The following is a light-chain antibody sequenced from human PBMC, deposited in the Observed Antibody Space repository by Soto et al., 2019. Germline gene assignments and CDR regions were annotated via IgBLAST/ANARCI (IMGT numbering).Light chain of an antibody. CDR2: CAS. CDR1: QSIARF. J-gene: IGKJ2*01. Sequence: DLQMTQSPSSLSAALGDRVTITCRASQSIARFLNWYQQKPGEVPKLLIFCASYLRSGVPSRFSGSGSGTHFALTITSLQPEDFATYFCQQSHIAPYTFGQGTNL. CDR3: QQSHIAPYT. V-gene: IGKV1-39*01.